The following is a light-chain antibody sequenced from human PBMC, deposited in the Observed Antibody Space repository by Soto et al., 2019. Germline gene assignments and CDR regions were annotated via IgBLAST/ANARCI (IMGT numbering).Light chain of an antibody. CDR2: SNS. J-gene: IGLJ2*01. CDR3: ASWDDSLNGRL. Sequence: QSVLTQPPSTSGTPGQRVIISCSGSSSNIGGNSVSWYQHLPGTAPKLLMHSNSQRPSGVPERFSGSKSGTSASLAISGLQSEDEADYYCASWDDSLNGRLFGGGTKLTVL. CDR1: SSNIGGNS. V-gene: IGLV1-44*01.